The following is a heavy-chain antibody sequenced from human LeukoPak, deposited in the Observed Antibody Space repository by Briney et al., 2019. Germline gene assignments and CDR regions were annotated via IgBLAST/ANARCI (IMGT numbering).Heavy chain of an antibody. D-gene: IGHD6-13*01. CDR1: GYNFISYG. CDR3: ARGRYSSSPPDY. CDR2: ISAYNGNT. J-gene: IGHJ4*02. V-gene: IGHV1-18*01. Sequence: ASVKVSCKASGYNFISYGASWVRQAPGQGLEWMGWISAYNGNTNFAQKVQGRVTMTTDTSTNTAYMELRSLRSDDTAVYYCARGRYSSSPPDYWGQGTLVTVSS.